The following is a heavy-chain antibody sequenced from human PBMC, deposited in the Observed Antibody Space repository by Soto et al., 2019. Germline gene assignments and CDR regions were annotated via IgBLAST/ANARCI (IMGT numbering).Heavy chain of an antibody. J-gene: IGHJ4*02. CDR3: AQDRERDLLPYSYFDY. CDR2: ISGSGGST. V-gene: IGHV3-23*01. D-gene: IGHD1-26*01. CDR1: GFTFSSYA. Sequence: PGGSLRLSCAASGFTFSSYAMTWVRQAPGKGLEWVSGISGSGGSTNYADSVKGRFTISRDNSKNTLYLQMNSLRAEDTAVYYCAQDRERDLLPYSYFDYWGQGTLVTVSS.